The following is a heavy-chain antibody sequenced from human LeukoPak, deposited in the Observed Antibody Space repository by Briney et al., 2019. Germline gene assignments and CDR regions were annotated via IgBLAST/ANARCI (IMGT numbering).Heavy chain of an antibody. CDR1: GFTFSSYS. CDR3: AKGAYDYYNYCDS. V-gene: IGHV3-21*01. J-gene: IGHJ4*02. Sequence: GGSLRLSCAASGFTFSSYSMNWVRQAPGKGLEWVSSISSSSSYIYYADSVKGRFTISRDNAKNTLYLQMNSLRPEDTAVYYCAKGAYDYYNYCDSWGQGTLVTVSS. D-gene: IGHD2-21*02. CDR2: ISSSSSYI.